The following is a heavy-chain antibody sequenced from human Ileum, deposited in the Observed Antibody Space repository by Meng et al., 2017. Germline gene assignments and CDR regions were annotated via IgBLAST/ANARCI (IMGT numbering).Heavy chain of an antibody. J-gene: IGHJ4*02. Sequence: GESLKISCVASGFTFSNTYMSWVRQAPGKGLEWVASLKHDGSEGGYVDSVKGRFTISRDNTRNSQYLQMNSLGAEDTAEYYCAKNRVGHEFWGQGMRVTVSS. V-gene: IGHV3-7*01. CDR2: LKHDGSEG. CDR1: GFTFSNTY. CDR3: AKNRVGHEF. D-gene: IGHD1-26*01.